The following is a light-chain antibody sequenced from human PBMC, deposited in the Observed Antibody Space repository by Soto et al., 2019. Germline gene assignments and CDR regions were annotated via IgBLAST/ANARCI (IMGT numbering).Light chain of an antibody. Sequence: EIVLTQSPGTLSLSPGERATLSCRASQSVSSSYLAWYQQKPGQAPRLLIYGASSRATGIPDRFSGSGSGTDFTLTISRLEPEYFAVYYCQQYGSSPPYTFGQGTKLEIK. V-gene: IGKV3-20*01. J-gene: IGKJ2*01. CDR1: QSVSSSY. CDR3: QQYGSSPPYT. CDR2: GAS.